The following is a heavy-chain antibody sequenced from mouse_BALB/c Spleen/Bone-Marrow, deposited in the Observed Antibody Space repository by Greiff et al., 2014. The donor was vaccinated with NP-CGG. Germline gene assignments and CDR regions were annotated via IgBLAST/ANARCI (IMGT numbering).Heavy chain of an antibody. V-gene: IGHV1S81*02. CDR2: INPSNGGT. CDR3: ARTYGDSPYYYGMDY. Sequence: QVQLKESGAELVKPGTSVKLSCKTSGYTFTSYWMHWVKQRPGQGLEWIGEINPSNGGTNYNEKFKNKATLTVDKSSSTAYVQHSSLTSEDYAVYFCARTYGDSPYYYGMDYWGQGTSVTVSS. J-gene: IGHJ4*01. D-gene: IGHD2-13*01. CDR1: GYTFTSYW.